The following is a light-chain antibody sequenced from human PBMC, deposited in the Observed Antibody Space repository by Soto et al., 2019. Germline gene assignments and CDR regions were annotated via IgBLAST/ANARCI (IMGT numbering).Light chain of an antibody. J-gene: IGKJ1*01. Sequence: DIQMTQSPSSLSASVGDRVTITCRASQGISNYLAWYQQQPGKVPRLLIYAASTLQSGVPSRFSGSGSGTDFTLTISRLQPEAVATYYCQRYNSAPRTFGPGTKVEIK. V-gene: IGKV1-27*01. CDR3: QRYNSAPRT. CDR1: QGISNY. CDR2: AAS.